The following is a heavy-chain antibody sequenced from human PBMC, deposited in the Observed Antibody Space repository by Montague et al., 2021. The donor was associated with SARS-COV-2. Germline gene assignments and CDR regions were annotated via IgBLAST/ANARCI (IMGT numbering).Heavy chain of an antibody. CDR3: ARNLVVHYWYGMDV. Sequence: SETLSLTCIVAGGSISSYYWSWIRQPPGKGLEWIGYINYSGSTNYNPSLKSRVTISVDTSKNQFSLNLSSVTAADTAVYYCARNLVVHYWYGMDVWGQGTTVTVSS. V-gene: IGHV4-59*01. CDR1: GGSISSYY. J-gene: IGHJ6*02. CDR2: INYSGST. D-gene: IGHD2-15*01.